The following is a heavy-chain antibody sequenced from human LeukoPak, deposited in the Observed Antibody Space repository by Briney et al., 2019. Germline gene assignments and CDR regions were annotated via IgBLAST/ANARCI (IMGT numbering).Heavy chain of an antibody. J-gene: IGHJ6*03. Sequence: GGSLRLSCAASGFTFDDYGMSWVRQAPGKGLEWVSGINWNGGSTGYADSVKGRFTISRDNAKNSLYLQMNSLRAEDTALYYCARDPGYCTNGVCYPSTYMDVWGRGTTVTVSS. CDR2: INWNGGST. CDR3: ARDPGYCTNGVCYPSTYMDV. CDR1: GFTFDDYG. V-gene: IGHV3-20*04. D-gene: IGHD2-8*01.